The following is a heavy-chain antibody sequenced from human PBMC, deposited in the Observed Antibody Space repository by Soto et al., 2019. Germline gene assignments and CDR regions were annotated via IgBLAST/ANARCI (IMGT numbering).Heavy chain of an antibody. D-gene: IGHD2-15*01. CDR3: AKGGVVTPFDY. J-gene: IGHJ4*02. CDR2: ISGSGGST. CDR1: GFTFSIYA. Sequence: GGPRLSCASSGFTFSIYAMSWVRQAPGKGLEWVSAISGSGGSTYYADSVKGRFTISRDNSKNTLYLQMNSLRAEDTAVYYCAKGGVVTPFDYWGQGTLVTVSS. V-gene: IGHV3-23*01.